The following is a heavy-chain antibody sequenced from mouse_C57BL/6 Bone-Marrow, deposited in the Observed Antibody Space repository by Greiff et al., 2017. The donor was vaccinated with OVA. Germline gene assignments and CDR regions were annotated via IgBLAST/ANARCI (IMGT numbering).Heavy chain of an antibody. J-gene: IGHJ2*01. Sequence: EVMLVESGGGLVQSGRSLRLSCATSGFTFSDFYMEWVRQAPGKGLEWIAASRNKANDYTTEYSASVKGRFIVSRDTSQSILYLQMNALRAEDTAIYYCARDADSGHFDYWGQGTTLTVSS. D-gene: IGHD3-2*02. V-gene: IGHV7-1*01. CDR2: SRNKANDYTT. CDR1: GFTFSDFY. CDR3: ARDADSGHFDY.